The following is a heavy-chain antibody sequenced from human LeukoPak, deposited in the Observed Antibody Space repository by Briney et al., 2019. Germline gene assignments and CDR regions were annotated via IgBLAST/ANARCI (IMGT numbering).Heavy chain of an antibody. Sequence: PSETLSLTCTVSTGSISSYYWSWIRQPPGKGLEWIGYIHYSGSTNYNPSLKSRVTISVDTSKNQFSLKMSSVTAADTAVYYCASLGGYCSSISCTDYWGQGTLVTVSS. CDR3: ASLGGYCSSISCTDY. D-gene: IGHD2-2*01. J-gene: IGHJ4*02. CDR1: TGSISSYY. CDR2: IHYSGST. V-gene: IGHV4-59*01.